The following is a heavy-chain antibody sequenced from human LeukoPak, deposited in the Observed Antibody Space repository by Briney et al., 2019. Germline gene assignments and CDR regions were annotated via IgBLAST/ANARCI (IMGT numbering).Heavy chain of an antibody. Sequence: RGSLRLSCAVSGMTFERHGMHWVRQPPGKGLEWLAFIKYDGSRTDYEDSVKGRFTVSRDNSKNTLYLEMNSLRAEDTAVYYCVKDTIFTVDPFDYWGQGTLVTVSS. D-gene: IGHD3-3*01. CDR3: VKDTIFTVDPFDY. CDR1: GMTFERHG. CDR2: IKYDGSRT. V-gene: IGHV3-30*02. J-gene: IGHJ4*02.